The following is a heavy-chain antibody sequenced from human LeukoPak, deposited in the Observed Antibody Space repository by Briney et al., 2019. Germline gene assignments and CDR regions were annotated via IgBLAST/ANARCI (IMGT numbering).Heavy chain of an antibody. Sequence: SETLSLTCTVSGGSISSYYWSWIRQPPGKGLEWIGYIYYSGSTNYNPSLKSRVTISVDTSKNQFSLKLSSVTAADTAVYYCARTPRDRWIAAAGDAFDIWGQGTMVTVSS. V-gene: IGHV4-59*01. CDR2: IYYSGST. J-gene: IGHJ3*02. D-gene: IGHD6-13*01. CDR1: GGSISSYY. CDR3: ARTPRDRWIAAAGDAFDI.